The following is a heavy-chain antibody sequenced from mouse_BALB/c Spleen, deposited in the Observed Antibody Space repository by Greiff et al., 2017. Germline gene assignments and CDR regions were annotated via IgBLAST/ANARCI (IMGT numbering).Heavy chain of an antibody. Sequence: EVQLQESGGGLVQPGGSRKLSCAASGFTFSSFGMHWVRQAPEKGLEWVAYISSGSSTIYYADTVKGRFTISRDNPKNTLFLQMTSLRSEDTAMYYCARTVWQKGDGFAYWGQGTLVTVSA. CDR1: GFTFSSFG. D-gene: IGHD2-10*02. CDR3: ARTVWQKGDGFAY. V-gene: IGHV5-17*02. J-gene: IGHJ3*01. CDR2: ISSGSSTI.